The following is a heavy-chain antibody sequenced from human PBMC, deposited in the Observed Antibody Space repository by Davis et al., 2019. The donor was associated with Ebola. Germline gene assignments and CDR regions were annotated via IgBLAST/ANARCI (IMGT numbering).Heavy chain of an antibody. V-gene: IGHV1-3*01. J-gene: IGHJ6*03. CDR1: GYTFTSYA. Sequence: ASVKVSCKASGYTFTSYAMHWVRQAPGQRLEWMGWINAGNGNTKYSQKFQGRVTITRDTSASTAYMELSSLRSEDTAVYYCARGRMKQQLDPNYYYYYMDVWGKGTTVTVSS. CDR3: ARGRMKQQLDPNYYYYYMDV. CDR2: INAGNGNT. D-gene: IGHD6-13*01.